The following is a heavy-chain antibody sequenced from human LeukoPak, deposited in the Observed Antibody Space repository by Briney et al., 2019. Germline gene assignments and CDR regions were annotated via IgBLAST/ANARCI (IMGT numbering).Heavy chain of an antibody. D-gene: IGHD5-24*01. J-gene: IGHJ4*02. CDR3: AKDVEMATTTPFDY. V-gene: IGHV3-30*02. CDR1: GFTFSTYG. Sequence: GGSLRLSCAASGFTFSTYGMHWVRQAPGKGLEWVAFIRSDGINKYYADSVKGRFTISRDNSKNTLYLQMNSLRAEDTAVYYCAKDVEMATTTPFDYWGQGTLVTVSS. CDR2: IRSDGINK.